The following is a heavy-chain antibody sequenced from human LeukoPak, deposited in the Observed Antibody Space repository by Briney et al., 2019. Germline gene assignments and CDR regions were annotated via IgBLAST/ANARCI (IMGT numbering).Heavy chain of an antibody. J-gene: IGHJ4*02. CDR2: ISNGGVTT. D-gene: IGHD6-13*01. Sequence: GESLRLSCAASGFTFSSYAMSWVRQTRGKSLERVSIISNGGVTTYYADSVRGRFTISRDNSKDLLYLQMDSLRAEDTAVYYCVKLSSGSGSSFGFDSWGLGTLVTVSS. CDR3: VKLSSGSGSSFGFDS. V-gene: IGHV3-23*01. CDR1: GFTFSSYA.